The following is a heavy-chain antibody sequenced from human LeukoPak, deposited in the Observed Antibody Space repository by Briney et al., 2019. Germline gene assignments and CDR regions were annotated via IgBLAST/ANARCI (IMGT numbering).Heavy chain of an antibody. CDR2: ITSSGTYI. CDR1: GFTFNNYN. CDR3: AKPGDFGVVIGIFDY. Sequence: PGGSLRLSCAASGFTFNNYNMNWVRQAPGKALEWVSSITSSGTYIFYADSVKGRFTISRDNSKNTLYLQMNSLRAEDTAVYYCAKPGDFGVVIGIFDYWGQGTLVTVSS. V-gene: IGHV3-21*04. D-gene: IGHD3-3*01. J-gene: IGHJ4*02.